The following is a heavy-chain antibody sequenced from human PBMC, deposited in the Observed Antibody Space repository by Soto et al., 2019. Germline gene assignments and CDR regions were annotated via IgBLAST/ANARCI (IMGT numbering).Heavy chain of an antibody. V-gene: IGHV2-5*02. Sequence: SGPTLVNPTQTLTLTCSFSGFSLSTNRVAVAWIRQPPGKALEFLALKYWDDDRRYSPSLKTRLSITKDTSKNQVVLKMTNMDPVDTATYYCVRTINRIAARYYGMDVWGQGTTVTVSS. J-gene: IGHJ6*02. CDR3: VRTINRIAARYYGMDV. CDR1: GFSLSTNRVA. CDR2: KYWDDDR. D-gene: IGHD6-6*01.